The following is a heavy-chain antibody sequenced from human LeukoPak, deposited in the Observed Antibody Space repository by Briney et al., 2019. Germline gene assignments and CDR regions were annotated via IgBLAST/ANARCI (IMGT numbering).Heavy chain of an antibody. CDR3: AKDGGWFGEKTGRNWFDP. CDR1: GFTFSSYS. V-gene: IGHV3-21*01. Sequence: PGGSLRLSCAASGFTFSSYSMNWVRQAPGKGLEWVSCISSSSSHIYYADSVKGRFTISRDNSKNTLYLQINSLRPEDTAVYYCAKDGGWFGEKTGRNWFDPWGQGTLVTVSS. D-gene: IGHD3-10*01. CDR2: ISSSSSHI. J-gene: IGHJ5*02.